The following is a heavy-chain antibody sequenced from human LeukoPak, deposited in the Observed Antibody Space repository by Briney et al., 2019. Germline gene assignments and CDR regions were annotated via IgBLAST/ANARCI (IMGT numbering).Heavy chain of an antibody. V-gene: IGHV3-23*01. J-gene: IGHJ4*02. CDR1: GFTFSSYA. Sequence: GGALRLSCATSGFTFSSYAMSWVRQAPGKGLEWVSSVSGSRGITYSADSVKGRFTTSADKSKNTLYLEMSSLRAEDTAVYYCAKDLIGGSGNFLLDYWGQGSLVTVSS. CDR2: VSGSRGIT. CDR3: AKDLIGGSGNFLLDY. D-gene: IGHD3-10*01.